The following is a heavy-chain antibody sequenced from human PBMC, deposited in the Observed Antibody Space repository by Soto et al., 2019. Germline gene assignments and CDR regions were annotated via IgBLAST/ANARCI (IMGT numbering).Heavy chain of an antibody. D-gene: IGHD6-6*01. J-gene: IGHJ4*02. CDR3: ARPTGTNFEYSSSEGILEYYFDY. CDR1: GGSISSSSYY. CDR2: IYYSGST. V-gene: IGHV4-39*01. Sequence: SETLSLTCTVSGGSISSSSYYWGWIRQPPGKGLEWIGSIYYSGSTYYNPSLKSRVTISVDTSKNQFSLKLSSVTTADTAVYYCARPTGTNFEYSSSEGILEYYFDYWGQGTLVTVSS.